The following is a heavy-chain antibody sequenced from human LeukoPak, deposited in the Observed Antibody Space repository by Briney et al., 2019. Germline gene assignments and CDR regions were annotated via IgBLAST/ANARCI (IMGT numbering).Heavy chain of an antibody. D-gene: IGHD1-26*01. J-gene: IGHJ3*01. CDR3: ARVMASNGSIDF. CDR1: GGSVSSNRYF. CDR2: FYYSGST. Sequence: SETLSLTCSVSGGSVSSNRYFWNWIRQPPGKGLQWIGYFYYSGSTNYNPSLESRVTTSVDTSNNQFSLRLSSVTAADTALYYCARVMASNGSIDFWGQGTMVTVSS. V-gene: IGHV4-61*01.